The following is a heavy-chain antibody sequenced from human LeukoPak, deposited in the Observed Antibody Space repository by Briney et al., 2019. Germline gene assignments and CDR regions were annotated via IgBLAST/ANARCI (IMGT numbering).Heavy chain of an antibody. V-gene: IGHV1-24*01. D-gene: IGHD6-6*01. CDR1: GYTLTELS. J-gene: IGHJ4*02. CDR3: ATDFIAACPAAY. Sequence: ASVKVSCKVSGYTLTELSMHWVRQAPGKGLEWMGGFDPEDGETIYAQKFQGRVTMTEDTSTDTAYMELSSLRSEDTAVYYCATDFIAACPAAYWGQGTLVTVSS. CDR2: FDPEDGET.